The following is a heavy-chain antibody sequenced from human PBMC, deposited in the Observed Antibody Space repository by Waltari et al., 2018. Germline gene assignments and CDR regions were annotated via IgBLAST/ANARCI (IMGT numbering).Heavy chain of an antibody. J-gene: IGHJ4*02. CDR2: VHHSGRT. Sequence: QVQLQESGPGLVKPSGTLYLTCAVSGASINSNYWWSWVRQSPGKGLEWIGQVHHSGRTYSTPSLKSRVTISIDWSKNQFSLNLSSVNDADTAVYYCAADRGNGLYFDYWGQGTLVTVSS. D-gene: IGHD2-15*01. V-gene: IGHV4-4*02. CDR3: AADRGNGLYFDY. CDR1: GASINSNYW.